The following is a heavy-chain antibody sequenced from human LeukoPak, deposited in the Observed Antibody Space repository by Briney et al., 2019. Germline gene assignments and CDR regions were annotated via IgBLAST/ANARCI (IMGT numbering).Heavy chain of an antibody. D-gene: IGHD4-17*01. CDR2: INHSGST. J-gene: IGHJ3*02. CDR1: GGSFSSYY. CDR3: ARAPTVTTKDDAFDI. V-gene: IGHV4-34*01. Sequence: SETLSLTCAVYGGSFSSYYWSWIRQPPGKGLEWIGEINHSGSTNYNPSLKSRVTISVDTSKNQFSLKLSSVTAADTAVYYCARAPTVTTKDDAFDIWGQGTMVTVSS.